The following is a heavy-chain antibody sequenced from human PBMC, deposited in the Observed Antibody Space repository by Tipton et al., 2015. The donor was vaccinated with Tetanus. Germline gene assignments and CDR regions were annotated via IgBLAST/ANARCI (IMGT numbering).Heavy chain of an antibody. CDR3: ARSHGSGGLLWFDS. CDR2: IFHTAGT. V-gene: IGHV4-30-2*06. CDR1: GGSINNGAYT. D-gene: IGHD3-10*01. Sequence: TLSLTCTVSGGSINNGAYTWSWIRQSPGKGLEWIGYIFHTAGTYYNPSLKSRVTISVDGPKNQFSLNLKSVTAADTAVYYCARSHGSGGLLWFDSWGQGTLVTVSS. J-gene: IGHJ5*01.